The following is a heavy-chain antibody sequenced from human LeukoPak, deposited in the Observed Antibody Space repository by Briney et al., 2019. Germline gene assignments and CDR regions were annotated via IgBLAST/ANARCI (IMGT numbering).Heavy chain of an antibody. CDR1: GFTFDDYA. V-gene: IGHV3-9*01. D-gene: IGHD2-2*01. CDR3: AKGISFVVVPAAFDY. J-gene: IGHJ4*02. Sequence: GGSLRLSCAASGFTFDDYAMHWVRHAPGKGLEWVSGISWNSGSIGYADSVKGRFTISRDNAKNSLYLQMNSLRAEDTALYYCAKGISFVVVPAAFDYWGQGTLVTVSS. CDR2: ISWNSGSI.